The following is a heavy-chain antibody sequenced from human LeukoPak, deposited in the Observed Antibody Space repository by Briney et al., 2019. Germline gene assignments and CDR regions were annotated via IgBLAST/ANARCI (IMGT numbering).Heavy chain of an antibody. D-gene: IGHD5-18*01. Sequence: SLRLSCAASGFTFDDYAMHWVRQAPGKGLEWVSGISWNSGSIGYADSVKGRFTISRDNAKNPLYLQMNSLRAEDTALYYCAKDIGGYSYGTPYFDYWGQGTLVTVSS. CDR3: AKDIGGYSYGTPYFDY. J-gene: IGHJ4*02. CDR1: GFTFDDYA. CDR2: ISWNSGSI. V-gene: IGHV3-9*01.